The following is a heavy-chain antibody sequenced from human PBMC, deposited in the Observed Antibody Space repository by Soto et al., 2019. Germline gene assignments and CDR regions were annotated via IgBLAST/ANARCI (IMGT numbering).Heavy chain of an antibody. J-gene: IGHJ4*02. Sequence: QITLKESGPTLLKPTQTLTLTCTISGFSLSTRGVGVAWIRQSPGKALTWLALIYWDDDKRYNSSLKSRLTITKDPSKSQVVLRMTNMDPVDTGTYYCAHMRDDYGHFFDYWGLGTLVTVSS. CDR3: AHMRDDYGHFFDY. CDR2: IYWDDDK. D-gene: IGHD4-17*01. CDR1: GFSLSTRGVG. V-gene: IGHV2-5*02.